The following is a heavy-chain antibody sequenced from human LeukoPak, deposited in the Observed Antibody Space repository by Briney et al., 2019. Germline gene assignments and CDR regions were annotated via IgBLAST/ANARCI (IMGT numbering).Heavy chain of an antibody. CDR1: GGSFSGYY. Sequence: SETLSLTCAVYGGSFSGYYWSWIRQPPGKGLEWIGEINHSGSTNYNPSLKSRVTISVDSSKNQFSLKLSSVTAADTAVYYCARGQVVDYWGQGTLVTVSS. V-gene: IGHV4-34*01. CDR3: ARGQVVDY. J-gene: IGHJ4*02. CDR2: INHSGST. D-gene: IGHD2-21*01.